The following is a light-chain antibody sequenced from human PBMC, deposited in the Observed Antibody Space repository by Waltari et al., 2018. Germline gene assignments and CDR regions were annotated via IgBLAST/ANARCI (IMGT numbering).Light chain of an antibody. CDR1: NIGDTS. CDR3: QVWDSSSDHHVV. CDR2: YDS. J-gene: IGLJ2*01. Sequence: SYVMTQTPSLSVAPGKTASITCGGNNIGDTSVQWYQQKPGQAPVLVIYYDSDRPSDIPERFSGSNSGNRATLTISRVEAGDEADYYCQVWDSSSDHHVVFGGGTKLTVL. V-gene: IGLV3-21*01.